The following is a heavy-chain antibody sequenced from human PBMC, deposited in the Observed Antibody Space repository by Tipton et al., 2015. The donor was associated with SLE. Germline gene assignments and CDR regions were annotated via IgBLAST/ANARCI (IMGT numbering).Heavy chain of an antibody. CDR2: ISGSGDST. Sequence: GSLRLSCTASGFTFNNYAMNWVRQAPGKGLEWVSGISGSGDSTYSGDSVKGRFTISRDNSKKTLYLQMNSLRVEDTAIYYCAKAQGVMVPNDAFDFGGQGTMVTVSS. CDR1: GFTFNNYA. CDR3: AKAQGVMVPNDAFDF. V-gene: IGHV3-23*01. D-gene: IGHD2-8*01. J-gene: IGHJ3*01.